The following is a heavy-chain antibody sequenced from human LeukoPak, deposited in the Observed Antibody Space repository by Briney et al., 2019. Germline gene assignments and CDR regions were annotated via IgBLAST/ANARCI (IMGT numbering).Heavy chain of an antibody. D-gene: IGHD3-10*01. CDR1: GFTFSTYA. CDR2: ISNSNGNT. J-gene: IGHJ4*02. Sequence: GGSLRLSCEASGFTFSTYAMSWVRQAPGKGLEWVSTISNSNGNTYYADSVKGRFTISRDNSKSTLYLQMISLRAEDTAVYYCARGSRNSGSTHDFDYWGQGTLVTVSS. V-gene: IGHV3-23*01. CDR3: ARGSRNSGSTHDFDY.